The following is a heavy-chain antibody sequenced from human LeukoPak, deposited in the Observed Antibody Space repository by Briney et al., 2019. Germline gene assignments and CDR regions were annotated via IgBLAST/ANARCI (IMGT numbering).Heavy chain of an antibody. CDR2: ISSSSSTI. D-gene: IGHD3-9*01. CDR1: GFTFSSYS. Sequence: GGSLRLSCAASGFTFSSYSMNWVRQAPGKGLEWVSYISSSSSTIYYADSVKGRFTISRDNAKNSLYLQMNSLRAEDTAVYYCARAEAYYDILTGYYYGMDVWGQGTTVTVSS. V-gene: IGHV3-48*04. J-gene: IGHJ6*02. CDR3: ARAEAYYDILTGYYYGMDV.